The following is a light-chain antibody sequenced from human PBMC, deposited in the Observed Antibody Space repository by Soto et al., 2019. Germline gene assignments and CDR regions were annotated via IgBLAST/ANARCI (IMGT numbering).Light chain of an antibody. CDR1: QSISNW. Sequence: DIQMTQSPSTLSASVGDRVTITCRASQSISNWLAWYQQKPGKAPKLLIYKASSLESGVPSRFRGSGSGTEFTLTISSLQPDDFATYYCQQYNSGGFTFGPGTKVDIK. CDR3: QQYNSGGFT. J-gene: IGKJ3*01. V-gene: IGKV1-5*03. CDR2: KAS.